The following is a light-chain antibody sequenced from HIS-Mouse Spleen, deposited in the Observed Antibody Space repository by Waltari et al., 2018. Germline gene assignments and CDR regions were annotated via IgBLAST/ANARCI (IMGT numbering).Light chain of an antibody. V-gene: IGLV3-21*02. CDR1: NIGSES. J-gene: IGLJ1*01. CDR3: QVWDSSSDPSYV. CDR2: DDS. Sequence: SYVLTQPPSVSVAPGQTARITCGGNNIGSESVHWYQQKPGQAPVLVVYDDSDRPSGIPERFSGSNSGNTATLTISRVEAGDEADYYCQVWDSSSDPSYVFGTGTKVTVL.